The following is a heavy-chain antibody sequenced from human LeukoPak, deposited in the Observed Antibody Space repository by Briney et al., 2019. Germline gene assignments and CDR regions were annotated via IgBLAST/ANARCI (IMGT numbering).Heavy chain of an antibody. CDR2: IYWNDDK. CDR3: AHRLLPDAFDI. CDR1: GGSISSYYW. D-gene: IGHD2-15*01. J-gene: IGHJ3*02. V-gene: IGHV2-5*01. Sequence: TLSLTCTVSGGSISSYYWSWIRQPPGKALEWLALIYWNDDKRYSPSLKSRLTITKDTSKNQVVLTMTNMDPVDTATYYCAHRLLPDAFDIWGQGTMVTVSS.